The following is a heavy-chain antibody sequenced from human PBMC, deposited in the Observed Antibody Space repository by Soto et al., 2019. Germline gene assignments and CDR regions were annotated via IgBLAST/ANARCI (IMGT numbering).Heavy chain of an antibody. CDR1: GGSIRGGDYY. J-gene: IGHJ4*02. CDR2: IFYSGNS. CDR3: ARLSSLYYNSDYGGYYFDY. D-gene: IGHD3-10*01. Sequence: QVQLHESGPGLVKPSQTLSLTCTVSGGSIRGGDYYWSWIRQHPGKGLEWIGYIFYSGNSFYNPSLKSGVTISVDTSKNQFSLQLSSVTAADTAIYYCARLSSLYYNSDYGGYYFDYWGQGTLVSVSS. V-gene: IGHV4-31*03.